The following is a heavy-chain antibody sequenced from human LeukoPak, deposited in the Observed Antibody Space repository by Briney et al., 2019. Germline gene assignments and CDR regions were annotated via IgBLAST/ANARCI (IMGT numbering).Heavy chain of an antibody. J-gene: IGHJ4*02. D-gene: IGHD3-22*01. Sequence: GGSLRLSCAASGFTFSSYSMNWVRQAPGKGLEWVSSISSSSSYIYYADSVKGRFTISRDNAKNSLYLQMNSLRAEDTAVYYCARRGYYYDSSGYYLGGFDYWGQGTLVTVST. CDR1: GFTFSSYS. V-gene: IGHV3-21*01. CDR2: ISSSSSYI. CDR3: ARRGYYYDSSGYYLGGFDY.